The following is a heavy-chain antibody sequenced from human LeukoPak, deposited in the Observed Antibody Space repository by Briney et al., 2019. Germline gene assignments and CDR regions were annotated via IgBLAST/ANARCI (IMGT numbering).Heavy chain of an antibody. D-gene: IGHD3-16*02. CDR1: GFTVSSNY. J-gene: IGHJ4*02. Sequence: PGGSLRPSCAASGFTVSSNYMSWVRQAPGKGLEWVSVIYSGGSTYYADSVKGRFTISRDNSKNTLYLQMNSLRAEDTAVYYCARMLGGVIDKGGDYWGQGSLVTVSS. CDR2: IYSGGST. CDR3: ARMLGGVIDKGGDY. V-gene: IGHV3-53*01.